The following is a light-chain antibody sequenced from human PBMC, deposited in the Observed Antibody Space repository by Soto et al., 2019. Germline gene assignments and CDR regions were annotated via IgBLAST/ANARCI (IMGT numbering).Light chain of an antibody. CDR3: MQALQTPYA. CDR1: QSLLQSNGYNY. Sequence: DIVMTQSPLSLPVTPGEPASISCRSSQSLLQSNGYNYLDWYLQKPWQSPQLLIYLGSNRASGVPDRFSGSGSGTDFTLKISRVEAEDVGVYYCMQALQTPYAFGQGTKLEIK. J-gene: IGKJ2*01. V-gene: IGKV2-28*01. CDR2: LGS.